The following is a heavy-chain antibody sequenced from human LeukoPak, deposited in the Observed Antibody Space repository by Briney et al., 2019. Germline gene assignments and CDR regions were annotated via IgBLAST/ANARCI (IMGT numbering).Heavy chain of an antibody. CDR3: ARGTATTPGMDV. CDR2: IWYDGSNK. V-gene: IGHV3-33*01. D-gene: IGHD4-17*01. J-gene: IGHJ6*02. CDR1: GFTFSSYG. Sequence: GRSLRLSCAASGFTFSSYGMHWVRQAPGKGLEWVAVIWYDGSNKYYADSVKGRFTISRDNSKNTLYLQMNSLRAEDTAVYYCARGTATTPGMDVWGQGTTVTVSS.